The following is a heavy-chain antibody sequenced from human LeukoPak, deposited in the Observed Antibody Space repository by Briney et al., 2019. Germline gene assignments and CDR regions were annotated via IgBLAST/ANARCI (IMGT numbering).Heavy chain of an antibody. V-gene: IGHV1-46*01. Sequence: VASVKVSCKASGYTFTTYYMHWVRQAPGQGLEWMGIINPSGDTTIYAQKFQGRVTMTRDTSTSTVYMELSSLRSEDTAVYYCARRMMPYNWFDPWGQGTLVTVSS. CDR2: INPSGDTT. J-gene: IGHJ5*02. CDR3: ARRMMPYNWFDP. CDR1: GYTFTTYY. D-gene: IGHD3-16*01.